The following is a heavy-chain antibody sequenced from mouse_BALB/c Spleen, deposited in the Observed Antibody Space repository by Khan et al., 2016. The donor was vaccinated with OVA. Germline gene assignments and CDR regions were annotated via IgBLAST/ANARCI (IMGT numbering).Heavy chain of an antibody. J-gene: IGHJ3*01. D-gene: IGHD1-1*02. CDR3: ARSGCGSFAF. V-gene: IGHV1-77*01. Sequence: QVQLQQSGAELARPGASVKLSCKTSGYTFTDFYIHWVKQRTGQGLEWIGDIYPGSANTYYNEKFKGKATLTVDTSSSTAYMQLSSLTSEDSAVYFCARSGCGSFAFWGQGTLVTVSA. CDR1: GYTFTDFY. CDR2: IYPGSANT.